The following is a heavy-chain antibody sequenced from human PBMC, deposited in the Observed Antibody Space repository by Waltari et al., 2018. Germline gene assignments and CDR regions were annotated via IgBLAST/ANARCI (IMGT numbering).Heavy chain of an antibody. J-gene: IGHJ4*02. CDR3: AKDPPSTYYDFWSGPFDY. Sequence: EVQLLESGGGLVQPGGSLRLSCAASGFTFSSYAMSWVRQAPGKGLEWVSAISGSGGSTYYSDAGKGRFTSSRDNSKNTLYLQMNSLSAEDTAVYYCAKDPPSTYYDFWSGPFDYWGQGTLVTVSS. CDR1: GFTFSSYA. D-gene: IGHD3-3*01. V-gene: IGHV3-23*01. CDR2: ISGSGGST.